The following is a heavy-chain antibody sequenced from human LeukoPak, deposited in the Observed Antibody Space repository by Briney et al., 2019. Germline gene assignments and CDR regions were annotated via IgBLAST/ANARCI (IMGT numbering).Heavy chain of an antibody. J-gene: IGHJ6*02. Sequence: GGSLRLSCAASGFSFDDYAMHWVRQAPGKGLEWVSGISFNSVNTIYADSVRGRFTVSRDNAKNYLYLQMDSLTVDDTALYYCVNGACGGNCYYRLDVWGRGTTVTVSS. CDR2: ISFNSVNT. D-gene: IGHD2-21*01. CDR1: GFSFDDYA. CDR3: VNGACGGNCYYRLDV. V-gene: IGHV3-9*01.